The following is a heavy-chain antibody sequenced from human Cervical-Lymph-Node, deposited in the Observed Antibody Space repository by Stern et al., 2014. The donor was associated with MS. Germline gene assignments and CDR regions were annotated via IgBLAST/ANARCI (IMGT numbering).Heavy chain of an antibody. J-gene: IGHJ4*02. CDR1: SGSINNNHW. Sequence: QVQLQESGPGLVKPSGTLSLTCVVSSGSINNNHWWIWVRLAPGKGLGCIGEVFRSGGTNYNPSLKSRVTMSIVTSKTPFYLKLASVTAADTAMYYCARKSHSHGWYYIDDWGRGILVTVSS. V-gene: IGHV4-4*02. CDR3: ARKSHSHGWYYIDD. CDR2: VFRSGGT. D-gene: IGHD6-19*01.